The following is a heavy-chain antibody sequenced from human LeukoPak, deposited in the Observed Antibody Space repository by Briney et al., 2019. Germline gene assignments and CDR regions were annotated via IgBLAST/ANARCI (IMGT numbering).Heavy chain of an antibody. D-gene: IGHD7-27*01. Sequence: GGSLRLSCAASGFTFSSYGMHWVRQAPGKGLEWVAFIRYDGSNKYYADSVKGRFTISRDNSKNTLYLQMNSQRAEDTAVYYCAKGLGNYYYYMDVWGKGTTVTVSS. CDR2: IRYDGSNK. V-gene: IGHV3-30*02. CDR1: GFTFSSYG. J-gene: IGHJ6*03. CDR3: AKGLGNYYYYMDV.